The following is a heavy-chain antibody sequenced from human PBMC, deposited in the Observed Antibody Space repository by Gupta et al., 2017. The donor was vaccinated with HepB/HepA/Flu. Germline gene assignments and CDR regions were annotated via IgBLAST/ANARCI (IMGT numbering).Heavy chain of an antibody. CDR3: VRHAPADTDAFDI. CDR1: AGSISSYF. CDR2: VYHSGAT. V-gene: IGHV4-59*08. D-gene: IGHD5-18*01. J-gene: IGHJ3*02. Sequence: LVKPSNILSLPCSVSAGSISSYFWSWIRKPPGKGLEWIGYVYHSGATSYNPSLRRRLTISVDTYKNQFSLKLASVTAADTALYYCVRHAPADTDAFDIWGLGALVTVSS.